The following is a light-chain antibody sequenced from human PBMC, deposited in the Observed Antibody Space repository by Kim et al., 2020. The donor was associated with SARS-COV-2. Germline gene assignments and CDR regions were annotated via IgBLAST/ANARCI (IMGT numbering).Light chain of an antibody. Sequence: EIVLTQSPGTLSLSPGERATLSCRASHSNSRSCLAWYQQKPGQAPRLLIYDASSRATGIPDRLSGSGSGTDFTLTISSLEPEDFGLYYCQQYGSSPGTFGQGTKVDIK. CDR3: QQYGSSPGT. CDR2: DAS. V-gene: IGKV3-20*01. J-gene: IGKJ1*01. CDR1: HSNSRSC.